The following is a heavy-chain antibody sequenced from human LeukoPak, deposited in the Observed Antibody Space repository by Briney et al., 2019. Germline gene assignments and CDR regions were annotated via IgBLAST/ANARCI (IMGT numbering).Heavy chain of an antibody. Sequence: GGSLRLTCAASGFTFSSYAVSWVRQAPGKGLEWVSAISGSGGSTYYADSVKGRFTISRDNSKNTLYLQMNSLRAEDTAVYYCAKLRPYCSGGSCYGFDYWGQGTLVTVSS. CDR3: AKLRPYCSGGSCYGFDY. CDR2: ISGSGGST. D-gene: IGHD2-15*01. J-gene: IGHJ4*02. V-gene: IGHV3-23*01. CDR1: GFTFSSYA.